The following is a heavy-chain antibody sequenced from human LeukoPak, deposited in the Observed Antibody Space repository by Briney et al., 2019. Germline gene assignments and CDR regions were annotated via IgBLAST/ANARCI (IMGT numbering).Heavy chain of an antibody. J-gene: IGHJ4*02. D-gene: IGHD6-13*01. CDR1: GYTFTGYY. V-gene: IGHV1-2*02. CDR3: ARGVGIAAVGFYFDY. CDR2: INPNSGGT. Sequence: ASVKVSCKASGYTFTGYYMHWVRQAPGQGLEWMGWINPNSGGTNYAQKFQGRVTMTRDTSISTAYMELSRLRSDDTAVYYCARGVGIAAVGFYFDYWGQGTLVTVSS.